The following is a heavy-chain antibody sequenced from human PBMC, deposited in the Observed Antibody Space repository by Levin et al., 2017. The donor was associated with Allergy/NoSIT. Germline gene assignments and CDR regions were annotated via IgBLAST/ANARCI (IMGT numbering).Heavy chain of an antibody. J-gene: IGHJ4*02. V-gene: IGHV4-59*01. CDR1: TVSMSNYY. Sequence: RTSETLSLTCTVQTVSMSNYYWSWLRQSPGKGLEWIGDVYNTEDTNYNPSFKSRVTISLDMSKNQFSLRLRSVTAADTAVYYCARPVGGTTDLFDLWGQGLLVTVSS. D-gene: IGHD1-26*01. CDR2: VYNTEDT. CDR3: ARPVGGTTDLFDL.